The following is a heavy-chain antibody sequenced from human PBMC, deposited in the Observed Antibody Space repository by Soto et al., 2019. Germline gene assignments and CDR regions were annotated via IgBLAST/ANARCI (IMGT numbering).Heavy chain of an antibody. J-gene: IGHJ4*02. CDR3: ARGWYGDY. D-gene: IGHD2-15*01. CDR2: ISAHNGNT. Sequence: QVHLVQSGAEVKKPGASVKVSCQASGYAFTTYGITWVRQAPGQGLEWMGWISAHNGNTNYAQKLQGRVTVTRDTSTGTAYMELMSLRSDDMSVYYCARGWYGDYWGQGALVTVSS. V-gene: IGHV1-18*03. CDR1: GYAFTTYG.